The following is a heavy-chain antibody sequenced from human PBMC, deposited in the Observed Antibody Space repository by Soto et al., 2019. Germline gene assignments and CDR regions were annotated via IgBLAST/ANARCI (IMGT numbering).Heavy chain of an antibody. V-gene: IGHV4-59*01. Sequence: ASETLSLTCTVSGGSIRSYYWSWIRQPPGKGLEWIGYIYYSGSTNYNPSLKSRVTISVDTSKNQFSLKLSSVTAADTAVYYCARDGDYYDSSGYYYFSYWGQGTLVTVSS. CDR3: ARDGDYYDSSGYYYFSY. CDR2: IYYSGST. D-gene: IGHD3-22*01. CDR1: GGSIRSYY. J-gene: IGHJ4*02.